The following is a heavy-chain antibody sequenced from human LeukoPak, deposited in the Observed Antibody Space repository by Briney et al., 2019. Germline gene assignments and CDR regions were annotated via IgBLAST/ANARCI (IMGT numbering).Heavy chain of an antibody. V-gene: IGHV4-39*01. Sequence: SETLSLTCSVSGDSISSRSYYWGWIRQPPGKGLEFLGSIYHSGSTYYNPSLKSRVTISVDTSKNQFSLHLSSVTAADTAVYFCARQGYYGSGTYYIPNDWGQGTLVTVSS. CDR1: GDSISSRSYY. D-gene: IGHD3-10*01. CDR2: IYHSGST. J-gene: IGHJ4*02. CDR3: ARQGYYGSGTYYIPND.